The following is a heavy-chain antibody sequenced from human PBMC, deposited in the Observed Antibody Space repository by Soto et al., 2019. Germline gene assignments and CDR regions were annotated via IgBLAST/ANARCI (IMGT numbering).Heavy chain of an antibody. D-gene: IGHD3-16*01. Sequence: GGSLRLSCAASGFTFSSYWMHWVRQPLGKGLVWVSRINSDGSTTNYADSVKGRFTISRDNAKNTLYLQMNSLRADDTAVYYRTSLGWLDPWGQGTLVTVSS. J-gene: IGHJ5*02. CDR1: GFTFSSYW. V-gene: IGHV3-74*01. CDR3: TSLGWLDP. CDR2: INSDGSTT.